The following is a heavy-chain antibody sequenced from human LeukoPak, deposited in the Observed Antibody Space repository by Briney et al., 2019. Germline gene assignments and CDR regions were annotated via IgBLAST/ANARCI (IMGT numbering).Heavy chain of an antibody. D-gene: IGHD2-2*02. J-gene: IGHJ4*02. Sequence: SETLSLTCAVYGGSFSGYYWSWIRQPPGKGLEWIGEINHSGSTNYNPSLKSRVTISVDTSKNQFSLKLSSVTAADTAVYYCARVGYCSSTSCYRDFDYWGQGTLVTVSS. CDR1: GGSFSGYY. CDR3: ARVGYCSSTSCYRDFDY. CDR2: INHSGST. V-gene: IGHV4-34*01.